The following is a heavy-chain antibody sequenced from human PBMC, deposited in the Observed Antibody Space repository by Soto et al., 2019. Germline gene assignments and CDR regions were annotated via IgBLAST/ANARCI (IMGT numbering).Heavy chain of an antibody. Sequence: GGSLRLSCAASGFTFSIHWMHWFRQVPGKGMVWVSRINGDGTSTGYATSVKGRFTIARDNSKNTLYLQMNSLSADEKVLAYRESTHQIAVEPTSEDDYWCQGTLGTVS. V-gene: IGHV3-74*01. CDR1: GFTFSIHW. D-gene: IGHD6-19*01. J-gene: IGHJ4*02. CDR3: ESTHQIAVEPTSEDDY. CDR2: INGDGTST.